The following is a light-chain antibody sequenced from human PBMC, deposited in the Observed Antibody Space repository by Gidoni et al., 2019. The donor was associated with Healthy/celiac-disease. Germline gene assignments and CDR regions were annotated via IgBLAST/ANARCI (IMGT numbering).Light chain of an antibody. CDR1: QGVSSY. CDR2: VAS. Sequence: EIVLTQAPATLALSPGERATLSCRASQGVSSYLAWYQQKPGQVPRLLIYVASNRATGIPARFSGSWPGTDFTLTISSLEPEDFAVYYCQPRSICYTFGQGTKLEIK. J-gene: IGKJ2*01. CDR3: QPRSICYT. V-gene: IGKV3D-11*01.